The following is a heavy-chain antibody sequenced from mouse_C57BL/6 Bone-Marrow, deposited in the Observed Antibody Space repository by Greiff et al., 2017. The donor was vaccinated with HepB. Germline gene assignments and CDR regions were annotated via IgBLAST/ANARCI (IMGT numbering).Heavy chain of an antibody. V-gene: IGHV1-80*01. CDR2: IYPGDGDT. J-gene: IGHJ2*01. Sequence: VKLLESGAELVKPGASVKISCKASGYAFSSYWMNWVKQRPGKGLEWIGQIYPGDGDTNYNGKFKGKATLTADKSSSTAYMQLSSLTSEDSAVYFCARPKGSILRLDYWGQGTTLTVSS. D-gene: IGHD3-3*01. CDR3: ARPKGSILRLDY. CDR1: GYAFSSYW.